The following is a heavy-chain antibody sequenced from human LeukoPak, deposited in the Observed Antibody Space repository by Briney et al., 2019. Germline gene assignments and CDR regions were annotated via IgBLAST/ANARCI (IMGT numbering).Heavy chain of an antibody. CDR3: ARPARADAFDI. CDR2: ISYDGSNK. V-gene: IGHV3-30*04. J-gene: IGHJ3*02. Sequence: GGSLRLSCAASGFPVNKYEMHWVRQAPGKGLEWVAVISYDGSNKYYADSVKGRFTISRDNSKNTLYLQMNSLRAEDTAVYYCARPARADAFDIWGQGTMVTVSS. CDR1: GFPVNKYE.